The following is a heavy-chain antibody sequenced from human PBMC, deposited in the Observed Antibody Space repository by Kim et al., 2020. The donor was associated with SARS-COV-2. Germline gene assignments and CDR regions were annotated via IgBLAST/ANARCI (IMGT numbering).Heavy chain of an antibody. Sequence: YAQKFQGRVTMTRNTSISTAYMELSSLRSEDTAVYYCARGAMVRGVRIDYWGQGTLVTVSS. CDR3: ARGAMVRGVRIDY. J-gene: IGHJ4*02. V-gene: IGHV1-8*01. D-gene: IGHD3-10*01.